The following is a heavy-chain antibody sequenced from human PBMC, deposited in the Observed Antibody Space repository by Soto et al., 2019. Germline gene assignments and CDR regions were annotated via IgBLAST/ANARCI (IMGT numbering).Heavy chain of an antibody. V-gene: IGHV3-48*02. D-gene: IGHD2-15*01. J-gene: IGHJ4*02. CDR2: ISGSSQTI. Sequence: XGSLRLSCASSVFIFNTYSMNWVRQAPGKGLEWVSYISGSSQTIFYADSVRGRFTISRDNANNSTYLQMVSLRDEDTAVYYCARTLSWRRGPFDSWGQGTLVTVSS. CDR3: ARTLSWRRGPFDS. CDR1: VFIFNTYS.